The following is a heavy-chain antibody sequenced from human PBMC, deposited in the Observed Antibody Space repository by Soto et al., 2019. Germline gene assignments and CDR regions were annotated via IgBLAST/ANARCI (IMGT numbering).Heavy chain of an antibody. CDR3: ARVFWSGYYAPYGWFDP. D-gene: IGHD3-3*01. Sequence: ASVKVSCKASGYTFTSYAMHWVRQAPGQRLEWMGWINAGNGNTKYSQKFQGRVTITRDTSASTAYMELSSLRSEDTAVDYCARVFWSGYYAPYGWFDPWGQGTLVTVSS. V-gene: IGHV1-3*01. CDR2: INAGNGNT. CDR1: GYTFTSYA. J-gene: IGHJ5*02.